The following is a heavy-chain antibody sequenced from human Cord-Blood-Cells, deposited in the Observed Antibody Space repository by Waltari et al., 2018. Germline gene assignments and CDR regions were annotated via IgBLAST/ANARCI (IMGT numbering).Heavy chain of an antibody. CDR2: IYYSGIT. J-gene: IGHJ4*02. Sequence: QVQLQEWGPGLVKPSETLSLTCTASGGPISSYYWSWIRQPPGKGLEWIGYIYYSGITNYSPTLKSRVTISVDTSKNQFSLKLSSVTAADTVDYYCARGTGGTDDYWGQGTLVTVSS. D-gene: IGHD1-26*01. CDR3: ARGTGGTDDY. V-gene: IGHV4-59*01. CDR1: GGPISSYY.